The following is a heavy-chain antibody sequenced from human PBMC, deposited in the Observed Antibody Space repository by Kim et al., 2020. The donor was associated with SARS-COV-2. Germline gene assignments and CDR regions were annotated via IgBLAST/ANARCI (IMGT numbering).Heavy chain of an antibody. CDR3: AKGGAIVVVPAATYYMDV. J-gene: IGHJ6*03. CDR1: GFTFSSYA. D-gene: IGHD2-2*01. V-gene: IGHV3-23*01. Sequence: GGSLRLSCAASGFTFSSYAMSWVRQAPGKGLEWVSAISGSGGSTYYADSVKGRFTISRDNSKNTLYLQMNSLRAEDTAVYYCAKGGAIVVVPAATYYMDVWGKGTTVTVSS. CDR2: ISGSGGST.